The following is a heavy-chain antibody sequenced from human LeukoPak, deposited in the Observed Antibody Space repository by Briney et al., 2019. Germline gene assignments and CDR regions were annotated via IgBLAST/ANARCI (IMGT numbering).Heavy chain of an antibody. CDR3: AKVAEYSSSYFDY. J-gene: IGHJ4*02. CDR1: GFTFSSYG. V-gene: IGHV3-30*02. Sequence: GGSLRLSCAASGFTFSSYGMHWVHQAPGRGLEWVAFIRYDGSNKYYADSVKGRFTISRDNSKNTLYLQMNSLRAEDTAVYYCAKVAEYSSSYFDYWGQGTLVTVSS. CDR2: IRYDGSNK. D-gene: IGHD6-6*01.